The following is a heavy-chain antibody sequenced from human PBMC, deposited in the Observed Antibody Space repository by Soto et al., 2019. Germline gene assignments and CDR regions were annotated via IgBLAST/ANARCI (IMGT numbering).Heavy chain of an antibody. Sequence: ASVKVACKASGYTCITYGVSSVRQAPGQGLDWLGWISTYNGNTRYAERLQGRVTMTTDTTTNTAYMELRNLRSDDTAVYYCARGPTDYYDNSANYFLDYWGQGTLVTVS. CDR3: ARGPTDYYDNSANYFLDY. V-gene: IGHV1-18*01. J-gene: IGHJ4*02. CDR1: GYTCITYG. D-gene: IGHD3-22*01. CDR2: ISTYNGNT.